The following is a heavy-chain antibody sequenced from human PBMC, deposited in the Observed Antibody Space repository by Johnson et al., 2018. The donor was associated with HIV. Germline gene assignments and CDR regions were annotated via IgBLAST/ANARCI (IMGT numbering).Heavy chain of an antibody. V-gene: IGHV3-13*01. CDR3: AKSSRVSTTFDAFDI. D-gene: IGHD1-26*01. CDR1: GFTFSSYD. J-gene: IGHJ3*02. Sequence: VQLVESGGGVVQPGGSLRLSCAASGFTFSSYDMHWVRQTTGKSLEWVSGIGTTGDTYYPGSVKGRFTISRDNSKNTLYLQMNSLRAEDTAVYYCAKSSRVSTTFDAFDIWGQGTMVTVSS. CDR2: IGTTGDT.